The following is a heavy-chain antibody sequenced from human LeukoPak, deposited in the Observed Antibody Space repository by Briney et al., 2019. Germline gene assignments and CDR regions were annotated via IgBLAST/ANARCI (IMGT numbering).Heavy chain of an antibody. CDR3: AKDPRSIVGATPDY. CDR2: ISGSGGST. J-gene: IGHJ4*02. V-gene: IGHV3-23*01. CDR1: GFTFSSYA. D-gene: IGHD1-26*01. Sequence: GGSLRLSCAASGFTFSSYAMSWVRQAPGKGLEWVSVISGSGGSTYYADSVKGRFTISRDNSKNTLYLQMNSLRAEDTAVYYCAKDPRSIVGATPDYWGQGTLVTVSS.